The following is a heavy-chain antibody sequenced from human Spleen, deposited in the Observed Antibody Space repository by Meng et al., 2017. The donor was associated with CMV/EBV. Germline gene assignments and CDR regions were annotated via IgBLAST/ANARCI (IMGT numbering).Heavy chain of an antibody. D-gene: IGHD3-10*01. Sequence: ASVKVSCKASGYTFTTYGITWVRQAPGQGLEWMGWISAYNGDTSYSQKLQGRVTMTTDTSTSTAYMELRSLRSDDTAVYYCARVHPGGLGESATGGMDVWGQGTTVTVSS. CDR1: GYTFTTYG. J-gene: IGHJ6*02. CDR3: ARVHPGGLGESATGGMDV. CDR2: ISAYNGDT. V-gene: IGHV1-18*01.